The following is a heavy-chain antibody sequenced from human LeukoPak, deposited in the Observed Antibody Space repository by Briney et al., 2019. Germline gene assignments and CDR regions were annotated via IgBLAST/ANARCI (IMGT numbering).Heavy chain of an antibody. V-gene: IGHV1-69*05. D-gene: IGHD5-12*01. CDR2: IIPIFGTA. CDR1: GGAFSNYA. Sequence: SVKVSCKASGGAFSNYAISWVRQAPGQGLEWMVRIIPIFGTANYAQKFQGRVTITTDESTSTAYMELSSLRSEDTAVFYCARGYAGEVDAFDIWGQGTMVTVSS. J-gene: IGHJ3*02. CDR3: ARGYAGEVDAFDI.